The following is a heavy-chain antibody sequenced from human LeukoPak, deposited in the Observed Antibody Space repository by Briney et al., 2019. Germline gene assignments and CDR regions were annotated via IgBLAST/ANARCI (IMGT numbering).Heavy chain of an antibody. CDR2: INPSGGST. Sequence: GASVKVSCKASGYTFTSYYMHWVRQAPGQGLEWMGIINPSGGSTSYAQKFQGRVTMTRDTSTSTVYMELSSLRSEDAAVYYCARGKWFGELNESGFDYWGQGTLVTVSS. CDR3: ARGKWFGELNESGFDY. V-gene: IGHV1-46*01. CDR1: GYTFTSYY. D-gene: IGHD3-10*01. J-gene: IGHJ4*02.